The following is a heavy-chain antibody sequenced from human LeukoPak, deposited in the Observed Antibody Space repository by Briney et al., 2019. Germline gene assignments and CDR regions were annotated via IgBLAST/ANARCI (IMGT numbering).Heavy chain of an antibody. CDR3: ARVPYYDFWSGYYPDAFDI. CDR1: GFTFSSYA. V-gene: IGHV3-48*04. J-gene: IGHJ3*02. Sequence: GGSLRLSCAASGFTFSSYAMSWVRQAPGKGLEWVSAISGSGSTIYYADSVKGRFTISRDNAKNSLYLQMNSLRAEDTAVYYCARVPYYDFWSGYYPDAFDIWGQGTMVTVSS. D-gene: IGHD3-3*01. CDR2: ISGSGSTI.